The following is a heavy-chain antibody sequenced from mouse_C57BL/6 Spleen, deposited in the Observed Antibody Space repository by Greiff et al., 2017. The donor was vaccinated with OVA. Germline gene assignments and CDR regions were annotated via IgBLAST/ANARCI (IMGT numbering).Heavy chain of an antibody. Sequence: VQRVESGAELARPGASVKLSCKASGYTFTSYGISWVKQRTGQGLEWIGEIYPRSGNTYYNEKFKGKATLTADKSSSTAYMELRSLTSEDSAVYFCARRDYGNYFDYWGQGTTLTVSS. D-gene: IGHD2-1*01. V-gene: IGHV1-81*01. J-gene: IGHJ2*01. CDR1: GYTFTSYG. CDR3: ARRDYGNYFDY. CDR2: IYPRSGNT.